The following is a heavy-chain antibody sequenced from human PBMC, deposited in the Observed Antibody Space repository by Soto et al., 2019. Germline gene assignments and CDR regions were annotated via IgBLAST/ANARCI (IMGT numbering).Heavy chain of an antibody. Sequence: QVQLVESGGGVVQPGRSLRLSCAASGFTFSSYGMHWVRQAPGKGLEWVAVISYDGSNKYYADSVKGRFTISRDNSKNTLYLQMTSLRAEDRAVYYCAKYRPQLQYGDQVDYWGQGPLVPVSS. V-gene: IGHV3-30*18. CDR2: ISYDGSNK. J-gene: IGHJ4*02. D-gene: IGHD4-17*01. CDR1: GFTFSSYG. CDR3: AKYRPQLQYGDQVDY.